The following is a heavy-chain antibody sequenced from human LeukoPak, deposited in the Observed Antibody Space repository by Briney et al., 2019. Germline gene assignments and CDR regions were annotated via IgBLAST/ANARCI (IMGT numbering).Heavy chain of an antibody. CDR3: ARRGVLDGLDV. J-gene: IGHJ6*02. Sequence: GESLKISCKGFGSTFSNHWIAWLRPLPGKGLEWMGIMYPGDSDTRYSPSFQGQVTFSVDKSIATAYLEWSSLKASDTALYYCARRGVLDGLDVWGQGTTVTVSS. D-gene: IGHD3-3*01. CDR2: MYPGDSDT. V-gene: IGHV5-51*01. CDR1: GSTFSNHW.